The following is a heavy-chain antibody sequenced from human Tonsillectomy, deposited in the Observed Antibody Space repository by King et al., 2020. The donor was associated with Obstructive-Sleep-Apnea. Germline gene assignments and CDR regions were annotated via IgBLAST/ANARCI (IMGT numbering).Heavy chain of an antibody. V-gene: IGHV3-33*01. CDR3: ARGVGKLERPPDY. Sequence: VQLVESGGGVVQPGRSLRLSCAASGFTFSSYGMHWVRPAPGKGLEWVAVIWYDGSNKYYADSVKGRFIISRDNSKNTLYLQMNSLRAEDTAVYYCARGVGKLERPPDYWGQGTLVTVSS. CDR2: IWYDGSNK. CDR1: GFTFSSYG. J-gene: IGHJ4*02. D-gene: IGHD1-1*01.